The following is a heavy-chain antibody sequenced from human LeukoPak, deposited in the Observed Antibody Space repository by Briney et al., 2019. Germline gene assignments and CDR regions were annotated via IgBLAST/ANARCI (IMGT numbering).Heavy chain of an antibody. J-gene: IGHJ4*02. CDR1: GFTFSSYA. CDR2: TSGGGGNT. D-gene: IGHD4-23*01. Sequence: GGSLRLPCAASGFTFSSYAMSWVRQAPGKGLEWVSATSGGGGNTHYADSVKGRFTISRDNSKNTLYLQMNSLRAEDTAVYYCAKARGEQNGGHNYWGQGTLVTVSS. V-gene: IGHV3-23*01. CDR3: AKARGEQNGGHNY.